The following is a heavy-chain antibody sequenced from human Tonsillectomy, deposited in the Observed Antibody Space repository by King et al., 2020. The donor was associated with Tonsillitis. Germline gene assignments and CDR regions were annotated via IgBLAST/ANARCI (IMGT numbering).Heavy chain of an antibody. D-gene: IGHD3-16*01. J-gene: IGHJ6*02. CDR1: GFPVSSKY. CDR3: ARDGDYDYGRFYQCPDRNYGMDV. V-gene: IGHV3-66*01. CDR2: IYSGDST. Sequence: VQLVESGGALVQPGESLRLSCAASGFPVSSKYMSWVRQAPGKGLEWVSVIYSGDSTYYADSVRGRFTISRDNSKNTLYLQMNSLRAEDTAVYYCARDGDYDYGRFYQCPDRNYGMDVWGQGTTVTVSS.